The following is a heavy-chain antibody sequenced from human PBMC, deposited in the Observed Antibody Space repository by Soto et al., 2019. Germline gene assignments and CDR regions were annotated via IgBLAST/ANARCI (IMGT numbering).Heavy chain of an antibody. CDR2: IKADESLK. V-gene: IGHV3-7*04. CDR1: GFTFSAYW. Sequence: DVQMVESGGGLVRPGGSLRLSCTASGFTFSAYWMTWVRQAPGKGLEGVANIKADESLKYYVDSVRGRFTISRDNAKNSLYLQMNSLRAEDAAVYYCARDRNYFDGINWHEVFEIWGPGTTVTVSS. D-gene: IGHD3-9*01. J-gene: IGHJ3*02. CDR3: ARDRNYFDGINWHEVFEI.